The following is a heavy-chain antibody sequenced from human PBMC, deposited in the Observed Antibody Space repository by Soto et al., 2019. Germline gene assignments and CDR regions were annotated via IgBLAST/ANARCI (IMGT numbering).Heavy chain of an antibody. Sequence: GGSLRLSCAASGFTFSDFYMSWIRQAPGKRLERVSYISHNGGYSDYADCVKARFSISRDNAKNSLYLEMNSLRAEDTAVYYCAKDRGMYYINTDNWFDPWGQGTLVTVSS. CDR2: ISHNGGYS. CDR1: GFTFSDFY. V-gene: IGHV3-11*06. D-gene: IGHD3-10*01. CDR3: AKDRGMYYINTDNWFDP. J-gene: IGHJ5*02.